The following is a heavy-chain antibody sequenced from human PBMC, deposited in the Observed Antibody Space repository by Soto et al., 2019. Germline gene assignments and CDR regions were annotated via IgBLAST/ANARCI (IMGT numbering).Heavy chain of an antibody. V-gene: IGHV3-23*01. CDR3: AKRRGAGGHFDY. J-gene: IGHJ4*02. Sequence: DVQLLESGGGLLQPEGSMRLSCAASGLTFSGYARGWARKGQGKGLGWVAVVSIGGSTNYADSVRGRFTISRDNSKNTLSLQMNSLTAEDTAVYFCAKRRGAGGHFDYWGQGALVTVSS. CDR1: GLTFSGYA. D-gene: IGHD2-15*01. CDR2: VSIGGST.